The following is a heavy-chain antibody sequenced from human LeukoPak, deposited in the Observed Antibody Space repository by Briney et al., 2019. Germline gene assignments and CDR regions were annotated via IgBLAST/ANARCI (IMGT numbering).Heavy chain of an antibody. CDR2: IKGKADGGTK. V-gene: IGHV3-15*01. D-gene: IGHD2-2*01. Sequence: PGGSLRLSCEASGFTFSEAWISWVRQAPGKGLEWIARIKGKADGGTKDHAAPVKGRFTVSRDDSENTLYLQMNSLRAEDTAVYYCARGYVHAFDIWGQGTMVTVSS. CDR1: GFTFSEAW. J-gene: IGHJ3*02. CDR3: ARGYVHAFDI.